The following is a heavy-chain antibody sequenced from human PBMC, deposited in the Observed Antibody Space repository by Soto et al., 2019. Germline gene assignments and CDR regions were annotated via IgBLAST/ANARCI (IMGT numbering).Heavy chain of an antibody. CDR1: GGSISSGGYY. Sequence: QVQLQESGPGLVKPSQTLSLTCTVSGGSISSGGYYWSWIRQHPGKGLEWIGYIYYSGSTYYNPSRKSRVTISGDTSKNQFSLRLSSVTAADTAVYYCAASCVGCGGFNYYGMDVWGQGTTVTVSS. V-gene: IGHV4-31*03. CDR3: AASCVGCGGFNYYGMDV. CDR2: IYYSGST. J-gene: IGHJ6*02. D-gene: IGHD2-21*01.